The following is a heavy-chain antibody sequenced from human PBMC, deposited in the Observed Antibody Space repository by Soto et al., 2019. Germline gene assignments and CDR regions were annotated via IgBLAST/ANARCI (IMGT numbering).Heavy chain of an antibody. CDR2: MNPNSGNT. J-gene: IGHJ6*02. D-gene: IGHD2-15*01. CDR3: ARGGLGYCSGGSCYPTFYYGMDV. V-gene: IGHV1-8*01. Sequence: QVQLVQSGAEVKKPGASVKVSCKASGYTFTSYDINWVRHATGQVLEWMGWMNPNSGNTGYAQKFQGRVTTTRNTSISTAYMELSSLRSEDTAVYYCARGGLGYCSGGSCYPTFYYGMDVWGQGTTVTVSS. CDR1: GYTFTSYD.